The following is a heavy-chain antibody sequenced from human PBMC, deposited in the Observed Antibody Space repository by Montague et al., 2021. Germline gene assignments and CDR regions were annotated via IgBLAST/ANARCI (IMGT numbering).Heavy chain of an antibody. V-gene: IGHV3-33*01. Sequence: SRSLSCAASDFTFSTYAMHWVRQAPGKGLEWVAVIWYDGSNKFYADSVKGRFTISRDNSKNTLYLQMNNLRAEDTAMYYCAREVAPGSGSNSVDYWGQGTLVTVSS. CDR3: AREVAPGSGSNSVDY. J-gene: IGHJ4*02. CDR2: IWYDGSNK. D-gene: IGHD3-10*01. CDR1: DFTFSTYA.